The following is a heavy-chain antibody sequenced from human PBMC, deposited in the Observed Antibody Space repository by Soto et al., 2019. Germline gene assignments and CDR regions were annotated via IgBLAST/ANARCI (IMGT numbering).Heavy chain of an antibody. CDR2: IVVGSGNT. CDR1: GFTFTSSA. Sequence: SVKVSCKASGFTFTSSAMQWVRQARGQRLEWIGWIVVGSGNTNYAQKFQERVTITRDMSTTTAYMELSSLRSEDTAVYYCAAVRRYCSGGSCYSRDYYYMDVWGKGTTVTVSS. J-gene: IGHJ6*03. D-gene: IGHD2-15*01. V-gene: IGHV1-58*02. CDR3: AAVRRYCSGGSCYSRDYYYMDV.